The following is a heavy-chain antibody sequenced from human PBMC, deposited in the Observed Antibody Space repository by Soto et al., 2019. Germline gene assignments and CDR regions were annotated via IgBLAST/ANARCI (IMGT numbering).Heavy chain of an antibody. V-gene: IGHV3-23*01. CDR1: GFAFDSYD. D-gene: IGHD3-16*01. CDR3: AKNQWGNVFDI. J-gene: IGHJ3*02. Sequence: EVQLLESGGGLVQPGGSLRLSCAASGFAFDSYDMTWVRQAPGKGLEWVSTISKSGATPYYADSVRGRFTISRDNSKNKLHLQMISLSAEDTALYYCAKNQWGNVFDIWGQGTMLTVSS. CDR2: ISKSGATP.